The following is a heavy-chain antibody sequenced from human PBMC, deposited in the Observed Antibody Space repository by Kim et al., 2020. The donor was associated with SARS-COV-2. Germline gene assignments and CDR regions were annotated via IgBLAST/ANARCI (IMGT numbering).Heavy chain of an antibody. Sequence: SETLSLTCAVYGGSFSGYYWSWIRQPPGKGLEWIGEINHSGSTNYNPSLKSRVTISVDTSKNQFSLKLSSVTAADTAVYYCARGGNGLVYSSSQALTYY. CDR3: ARGGNGLVYSSSQALTYY. D-gene: IGHD6-13*01. CDR2: INHSGST. J-gene: IGHJ6*01. CDR1: GGSFSGYY. V-gene: IGHV4-34*01.